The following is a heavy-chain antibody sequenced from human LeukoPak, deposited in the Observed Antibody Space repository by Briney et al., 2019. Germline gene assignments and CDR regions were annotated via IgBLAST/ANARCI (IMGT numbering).Heavy chain of an antibody. CDR3: ARVGRLVGADFDY. Sequence: ASVKVSCKGSGYTFTSYYMHWVAQAPGQGPEWMGIINPSWGSTSYAQKLQDRVTMTRDTSTNTVYMQMSSLRSEDTAVYYCARVGRLVGADFDYWGQGTLVTVSS. J-gene: IGHJ4*02. D-gene: IGHD1-26*01. CDR1: GYTFTSYY. V-gene: IGHV1-46*04. CDR2: INPSWGST.